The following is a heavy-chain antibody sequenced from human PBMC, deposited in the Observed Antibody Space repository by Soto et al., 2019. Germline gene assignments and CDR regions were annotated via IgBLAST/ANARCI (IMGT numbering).Heavy chain of an antibody. D-gene: IGHD2-15*01. CDR1: GFTFSNAW. Sequence: PGGSLRLSCAASGFTFSNAWINWVRQAPGKGLEWVGRIKSKTDGGTTDYAAPVKGRFTISRDDSKNTLYLQMNSLKTEDTAVYYCTTGKYQDIVVVVAATPFSPWFDPWGQGTLVTVSS. V-gene: IGHV3-15*07. CDR3: TTGKYQDIVVVVAATPFSPWFDP. CDR2: IKSKTDGGTT. J-gene: IGHJ5*02.